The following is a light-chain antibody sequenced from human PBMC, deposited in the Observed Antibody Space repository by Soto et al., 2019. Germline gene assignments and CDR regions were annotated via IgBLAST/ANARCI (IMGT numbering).Light chain of an antibody. Sequence: EIVMTQSPATLSVSPGERATLSCRASQSVSSNLAWYQQKPGQAPSLLIYGAATRATGIPTRFSGSGSGTEFTRTISSLQSEDFADYYCQHYNNRPRTFGQGTKVEIK. J-gene: IGKJ1*01. V-gene: IGKV3-15*01. CDR1: QSVSSN. CDR2: GAA. CDR3: QHYNNRPRT.